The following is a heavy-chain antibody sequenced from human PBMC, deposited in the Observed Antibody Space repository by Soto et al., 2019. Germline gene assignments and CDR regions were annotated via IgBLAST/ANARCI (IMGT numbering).Heavy chain of an antibody. J-gene: IGHJ4*02. CDR1: GFTFSSYS. Sequence: PGGSLRLSCAASGFTFSSYSMNWVRQAPGKGLEWVSSISSSSSYIYYADSVKGRFTISRDNAKNSLYLQMNSLRAEDTAVYYCARTSCRSSTSCYSPYYFDYWGQGTLVTVSS. CDR2: ISSSSSYI. CDR3: ARTSCRSSTSCYSPYYFDY. D-gene: IGHD2-2*01. V-gene: IGHV3-21*01.